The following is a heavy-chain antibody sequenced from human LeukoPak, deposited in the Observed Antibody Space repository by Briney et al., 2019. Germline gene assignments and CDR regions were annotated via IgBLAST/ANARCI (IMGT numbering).Heavy chain of an antibody. CDR2: INAGNGNT. Sequence: ASVKVSCKASGYTFTSYAMHWVRQAPGQRLEWMGWINAGNGNTKYSQKFQGRVTITRDTSASTAYMELRSLSSDDTAVYYCARGSSGWYTQSAFNLWGQGTMVTVSS. D-gene: IGHD6-19*01. CDR3: ARGSSGWYTQSAFNL. CDR1: GYTFTSYA. J-gene: IGHJ3*01. V-gene: IGHV1-3*01.